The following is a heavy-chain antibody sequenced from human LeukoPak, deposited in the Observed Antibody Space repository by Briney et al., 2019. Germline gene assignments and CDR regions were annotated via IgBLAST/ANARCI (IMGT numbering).Heavy chain of an antibody. CDR3: ARDPLYYDFWRGPSSYYYYGMDV. J-gene: IGHJ6*02. V-gene: IGHV3-11*01. Sequence: KPGGSLRLSCAASGFTFSDYYMSWIRQAPGKGLEWVSYISSSGSTIYYADSVKGRFTISRDNAKNSLYLQMNSLRAEDTAVYYCARDPLYYDFWRGPSSYYYYGMDVWGQGTTVTVSS. D-gene: IGHD3-3*01. CDR1: GFTFSDYY. CDR2: ISSSGSTI.